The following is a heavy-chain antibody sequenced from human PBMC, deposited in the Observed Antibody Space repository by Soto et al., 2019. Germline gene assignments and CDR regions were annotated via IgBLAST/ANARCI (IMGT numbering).Heavy chain of an antibody. V-gene: IGHV3-74*01. CDR1: GFAFSNYW. CDR3: TKEHNNYDYAY. CDR2: INSDGSTT. D-gene: IGHD5-12*01. Sequence: LRLSCAASGFAFSNYWMHWVRQAPGKGLVWVSRINSDGSTTTYADSVKGRFTISRDNAKNTLYLQMNSLRAEDTATYYCTKEHNNYDYAYWGQGTLVTVSS. J-gene: IGHJ4*02.